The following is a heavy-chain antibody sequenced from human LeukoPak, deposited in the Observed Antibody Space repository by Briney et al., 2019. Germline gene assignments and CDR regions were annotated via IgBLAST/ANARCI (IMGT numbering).Heavy chain of an antibody. CDR1: GGSMRNTDYY. V-gene: IGHV4-39*01. CDR2: IYNSGMT. J-gene: IGHJ5*02. Sequence: SETLSLTCTLSGGSMRNTDYYWGWIRQPPGKGLEWIASIYNSGMTYHNPSLKSRVTMSVDTSKIQFSLKLISLTAADTAVYYCARFFPGSSPVGWVDPWGPGTLVTVSS. D-gene: IGHD1-14*01. CDR3: ARFFPGSSPVGWVDP.